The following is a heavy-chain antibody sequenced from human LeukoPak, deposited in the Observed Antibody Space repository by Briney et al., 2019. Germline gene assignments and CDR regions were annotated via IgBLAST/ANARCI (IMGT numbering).Heavy chain of an antibody. Sequence: ASVKVSCKASGYTFTGYYMHWVRQAPGQGLEWMGWINPNSGGTNYAQKFQGRVTMTRDTSISTAYMELSRLRSDDAAVYYCARSFCSNGVCYRGEFDYWGQGTLVTVSS. J-gene: IGHJ4*02. CDR3: ARSFCSNGVCYRGEFDY. V-gene: IGHV1-2*02. CDR2: INPNSGGT. CDR1: GYTFTGYY. D-gene: IGHD2-8*01.